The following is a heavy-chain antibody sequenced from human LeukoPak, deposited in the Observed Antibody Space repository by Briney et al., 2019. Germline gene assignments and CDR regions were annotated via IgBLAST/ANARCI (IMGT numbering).Heavy chain of an antibody. D-gene: IGHD1-14*01. CDR3: ASWAGGNEPVASFDY. CDR1: GYSFTAYY. J-gene: IGHJ4*02. CDR2: INLYNGAT. Sequence: ASVKVSCKPTGYSFTAYYIFWMRQAPGQGLECMGWINLYNGATKSAQRFQSRVTMTRDTSISTAYMELSRLRSDDTATYYCASWAGGNEPVASFDYWGQGTLVTVSS. V-gene: IGHV1-2*02.